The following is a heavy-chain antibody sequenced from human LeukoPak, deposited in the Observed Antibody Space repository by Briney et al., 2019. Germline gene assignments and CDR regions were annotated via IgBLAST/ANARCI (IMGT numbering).Heavy chain of an antibody. Sequence: ASVKVSCKASGYTFTSYGISWVRQAPGQGLEWMGWINAGNGNTKYSQEFQGRVTITRDTSASTAYMELSSLRSEDVAVYYCARRGPGGAFDIWGQGTMVTVSS. CDR2: INAGNGNT. J-gene: IGHJ3*02. CDR3: ARRGPGGAFDI. CDR1: GYTFTSYG. V-gene: IGHV1-3*03. D-gene: IGHD3-10*01.